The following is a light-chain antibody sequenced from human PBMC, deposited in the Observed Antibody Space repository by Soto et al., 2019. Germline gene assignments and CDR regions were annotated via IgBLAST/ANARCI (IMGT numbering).Light chain of an antibody. CDR2: EVS. J-gene: IGLJ3*02. CDR3: SSYKSSNSWV. V-gene: IGLV2-14*01. CDR1: SSDVGAYNF. Sequence: QSALTQPASVSGSPGQSITISCTGTSSDVGAYNFVSWYQQHPGEVPKLMIYEVSNRPSGISNRFSGSKSANTASLTISGLQAEDEADYYCSSYKSSNSWVFGGGTKGTVL.